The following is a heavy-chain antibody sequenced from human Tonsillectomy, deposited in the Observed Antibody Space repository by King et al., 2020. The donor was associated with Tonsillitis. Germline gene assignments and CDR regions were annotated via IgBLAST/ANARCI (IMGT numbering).Heavy chain of an antibody. V-gene: IGHV4-30-4*07. CDR2: IYYSGST. CDR1: GGSISSGGYS. J-gene: IGHJ4*02. Sequence: VQRQESGPGLVKPSQTLSLTCAVSGGSISSGGYSWSWIRQPPGKGLEWIGYIYYSGSTYYNPSLKSRVTISVDTSKNQFSLKLSSVTAADTAVYYCARGGYYYGSGSAYWGQGTLVTVSS. D-gene: IGHD3-10*01. CDR3: ARGGYYYGSGSAY.